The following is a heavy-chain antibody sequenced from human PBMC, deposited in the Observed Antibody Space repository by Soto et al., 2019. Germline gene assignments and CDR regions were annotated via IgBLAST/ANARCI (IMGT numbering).Heavy chain of an antibody. Sequence: QVELVQSGAEVKKPGASVKVTCEASGYTFTGNYIHWVRQAPGQGLEWMGWINPNSGGTIYAQKFQGRVTMTRDTSISTAYIELTRLTSDDTAVYYCARGGFGTSSRNDYWGQGTLVTVSS. J-gene: IGHJ4*02. CDR3: ARGGFGTSSRNDY. CDR1: GYTFTGNY. D-gene: IGHD6-6*01. V-gene: IGHV1-2*02. CDR2: INPNSGGT.